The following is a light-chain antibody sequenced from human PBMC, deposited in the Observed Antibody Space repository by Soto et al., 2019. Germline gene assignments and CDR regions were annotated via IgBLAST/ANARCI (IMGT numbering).Light chain of an antibody. CDR3: QQSNNWPLT. V-gene: IGKV3-15*01. CDR1: QSVSSN. J-gene: IGKJ4*01. Sequence: EIVMTQSPATLSVSPGERATLSCRASQSVSSNLAWYQQKPGQAPRLLIYGASTRATGIPARFSGSGSGTEFNLTISSLQSEDFAVYYCQQSNNWPLTFGGGTKGEIK. CDR2: GAS.